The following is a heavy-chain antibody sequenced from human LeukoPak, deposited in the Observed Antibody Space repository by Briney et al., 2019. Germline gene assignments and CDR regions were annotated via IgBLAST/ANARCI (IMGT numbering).Heavy chain of an antibody. V-gene: IGHV3-43*01. D-gene: IGHD1-1*01. Sequence: GGSLRLSCAASGFTFDDYTMHWVRQAPGKGLEWVSLISWDGGSTYYADSVKGRFTISRDNSKNSLYLQMNGLRTEDTALYYCATTGTASGYWGQGTLVTVSS. CDR2: ISWDGGST. CDR3: ATTGTASGY. CDR1: GFTFDDYT. J-gene: IGHJ4*02.